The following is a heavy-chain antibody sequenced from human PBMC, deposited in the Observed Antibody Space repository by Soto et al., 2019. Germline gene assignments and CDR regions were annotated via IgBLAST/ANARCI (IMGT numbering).Heavy chain of an antibody. CDR2: IYYSGST. D-gene: IGHD6-19*01. V-gene: IGHV4-31*03. J-gene: IGHJ4*02. CDR3: ARDLYGSGWFDY. CDR1: GGSIGSGGYY. Sequence: SETLSLTCTVSGGSIGSGGYYWSWIRQHPGKGLEWIGYIYYSGSTYYNPSLKSRVTISVDTSKNQFSLKLSSVTAADTAVYYCARDLYGSGWFDYWGQGTLVTVSS.